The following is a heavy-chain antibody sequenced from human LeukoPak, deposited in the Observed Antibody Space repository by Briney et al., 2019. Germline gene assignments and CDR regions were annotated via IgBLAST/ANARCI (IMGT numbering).Heavy chain of an antibody. J-gene: IGHJ5*02. CDR3: GRGGFVVVPANNCSDP. V-gene: IGHV1-18*01. CDR2: ISAYNGNT. Sequence: ASVKVSCKASGYTFTSYGISWVRQAPGQGLEWMGWISAYNGNTNYAQKLQGRVTMTTDTSTSTAYMELRSLRSDDTAVYYCGRGGFVVVPANNCSDPGAQEPLVTVSS. D-gene: IGHD2-21*02. CDR1: GYTFTSYG.